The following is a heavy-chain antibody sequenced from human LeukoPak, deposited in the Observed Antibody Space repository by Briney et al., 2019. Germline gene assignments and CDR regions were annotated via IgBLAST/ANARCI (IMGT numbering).Heavy chain of an antibody. J-gene: IGHJ4*02. Sequence: PGGSLRLSCAASGFTFSTLWMTWVRQAPGKGLEWVANIKQDGSDKYYVDSVKGRFTISRDNAKNSLYLQMNSLRAEDTAVYYCARELSSGWYYFDHWGQGTLVTVSS. D-gene: IGHD6-19*01. CDR1: GFTFSTLW. CDR2: IKQDGSDK. V-gene: IGHV3-7*01. CDR3: ARELSSGWYYFDH.